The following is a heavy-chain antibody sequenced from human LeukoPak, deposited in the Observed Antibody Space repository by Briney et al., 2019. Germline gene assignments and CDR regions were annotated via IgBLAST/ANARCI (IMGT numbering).Heavy chain of an antibody. CDR2: MNPNSGNT. D-gene: IGHD1-7*01. J-gene: IGHJ5*02. CDR3: AREGLELIPRRDNWFDP. Sequence: ASVKVSCKASGYTFTSYDINWVRQATGQGLEWMGWMNPNSGNTGYAQKFQGRVTITRNTSISTAYMELSSLRSEDTAVYYCAREGLELIPRRDNWFDPWGQGTLVTVSS. CDR1: GYTFTSYD. V-gene: IGHV1-8*03.